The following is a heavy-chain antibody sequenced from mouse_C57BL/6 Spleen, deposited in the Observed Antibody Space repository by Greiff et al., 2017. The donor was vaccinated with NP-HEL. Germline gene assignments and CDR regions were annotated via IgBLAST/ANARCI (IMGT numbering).Heavy chain of an antibody. V-gene: IGHV1-26*01. J-gene: IGHJ4*01. D-gene: IGHD2-3*01. CDR3: AGDGYYDAMDY. CDR1: GYTFTDYY. Sequence: VQLQQSGPELVKPGASVKISCKASGYTFTDYYMNWVKQSHGKSLEWIGDINPNNGGTSYNQKFKGKATLTVDKSSSTAYMQLSSLTSEDSAVYYCAGDGYYDAMDYWGQGTSVTVSS. CDR2: INPNNGGT.